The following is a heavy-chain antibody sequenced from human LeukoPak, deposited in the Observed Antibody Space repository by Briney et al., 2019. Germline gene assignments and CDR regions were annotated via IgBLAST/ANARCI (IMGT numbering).Heavy chain of an antibody. Sequence: PGGSLRLSCAASGFSFSDYWMHWVLQAPGKGLVWVTRMNSDGSATYYADSVQGRFTIPRDNAKNTLYLQMNSLRAEDTAMYFCAKGPNYFDSWGQGTLVTVSS. CDR2: MNSDGSAT. CDR1: GFSFSDYW. J-gene: IGHJ4*02. V-gene: IGHV3-74*01. CDR3: AKGPNYFDS.